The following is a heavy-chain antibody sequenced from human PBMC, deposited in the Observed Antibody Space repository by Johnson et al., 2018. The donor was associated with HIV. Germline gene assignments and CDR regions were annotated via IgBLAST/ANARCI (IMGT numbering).Heavy chain of an antibody. CDR3: TKMGALGAFDI. J-gene: IGHJ3*02. CDR2: VSYDGTNE. CDR1: GFTFRSYG. Sequence: LQLVESRGGVVQPGRSLRLSCVASGFTFRSYGMHWVRQAPGKGLEWVAFVSYDGTNEFYADSVKGRFTVSRDNSKNTLSLQMNSLRAEDTAVYYCTKMGALGAFDIWGQGTMVTVSS. V-gene: IGHV3-30*18. D-gene: IGHD3-16*01.